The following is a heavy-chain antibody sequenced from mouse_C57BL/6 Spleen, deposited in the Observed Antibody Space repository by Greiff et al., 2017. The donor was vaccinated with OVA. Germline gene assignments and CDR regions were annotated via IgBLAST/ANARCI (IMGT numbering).Heavy chain of an antibody. J-gene: IGHJ3*01. CDR2: IDPETGGT. CDR3: TSPGYYGSSPFAY. D-gene: IGHD1-1*01. CDR1: GYTFTDYE. V-gene: IGHV1-15*01. Sequence: QVQLQQSGAELVRPGASVTLSCKASGYTFTDYEMHWVKQTPVHGLEWIGAIDPETGGTAYNQKFKGKAILTADKSSSTAYMELRSLTSEDSAVDYCTSPGYYGSSPFAYWGKGTLVTVSA.